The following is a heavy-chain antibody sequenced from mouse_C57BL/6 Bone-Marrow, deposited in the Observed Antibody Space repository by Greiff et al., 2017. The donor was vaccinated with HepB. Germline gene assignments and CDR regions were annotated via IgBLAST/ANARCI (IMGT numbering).Heavy chain of an antibody. CDR2: ISSGGSYT. CDR3: ARLGGNYDY. D-gene: IGHD2-1*01. J-gene: IGHJ2*01. V-gene: IGHV5-6*01. CDR1: GFTFSSYG. Sequence: EVQLVESGGDLVKPGGSLKLSCAASGFTFSSYGMSWVRQTPDKRLEWVATISSGGSYTYYPDSVKGRFTISRDNAKNTLYLQMSSLKSEDTAMYYCARLGGNYDYWGQGTTLTVSS.